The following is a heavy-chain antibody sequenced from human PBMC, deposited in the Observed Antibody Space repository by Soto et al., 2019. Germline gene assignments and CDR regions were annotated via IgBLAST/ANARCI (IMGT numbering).Heavy chain of an antibody. Sequence: GGSLRLSCAASGFTFDDYTMHWVRQAPGKGLEWVSLISWDGGSTYYADSVKGRFTISRDNSKNSLYLQMNSLRSEDTALYYCAKPMSQELGIDYFDYWGQGTLVTVSS. V-gene: IGHV3-43*01. J-gene: IGHJ4*02. CDR3: AKPMSQELGIDYFDY. CDR1: GFTFDDYT. CDR2: ISWDGGST. D-gene: IGHD7-27*01.